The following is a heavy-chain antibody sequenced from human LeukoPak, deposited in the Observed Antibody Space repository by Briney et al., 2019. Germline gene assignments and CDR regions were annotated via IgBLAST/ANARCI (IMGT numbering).Heavy chain of an antibody. CDR3: ATYSGSYYSFRY. D-gene: IGHD1-26*01. CDR1: GFTFSSYW. V-gene: IGHV3-7*01. J-gene: IGHJ4*02. Sequence: GGSLRLSCAASGFTFSSYWMSWVRQAPGKGLEWVANIKQDGNDKYYVDSVKGRFTISRDNAKNSLYLQMNTLRAEDTAVYYCATYSGSYYSFRYWGQGTLVTVSS. CDR2: IKQDGNDK.